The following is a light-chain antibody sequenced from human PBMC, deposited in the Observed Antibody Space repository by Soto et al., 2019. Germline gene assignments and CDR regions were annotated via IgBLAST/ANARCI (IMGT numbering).Light chain of an antibody. CDR1: QSASSH. Sequence: PGERATLSCRASQSASSHYLSWYQQRPGQAPRLLIYGASTRATGIPARFSGSASGTEFTLTITGLQSEDFAVYYCQQYTNWPPISFGQGTRLEIK. CDR3: QQYTNWPPIS. J-gene: IGKJ5*01. CDR2: GAS. V-gene: IGKV3-15*01.